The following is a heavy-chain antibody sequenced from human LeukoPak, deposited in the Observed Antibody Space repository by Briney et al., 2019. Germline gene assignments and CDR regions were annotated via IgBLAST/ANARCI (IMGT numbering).Heavy chain of an antibody. Sequence: PSQTLSLTCTVSGGSISSGGYYWSWIRQHPGKGLEWIGYIYYSGSTYYNPSLKSRVTISVDTSKNQFSLKLSSVTAADTAVYYCARGVRQWLVKDGDFFDYWGQGTLVTVSS. D-gene: IGHD5-12*01. J-gene: IGHJ4*02. CDR2: IYYSGST. CDR3: ARGVRQWLVKDGDFFDY. CDR1: GGSISSGGYY. V-gene: IGHV4-31*03.